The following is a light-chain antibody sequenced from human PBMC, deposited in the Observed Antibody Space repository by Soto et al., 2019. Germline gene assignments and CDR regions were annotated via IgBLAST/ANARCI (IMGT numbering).Light chain of an antibody. J-gene: IGKJ4*01. CDR2: DAS. CDR1: QDIRNH. V-gene: IGKV1-33*01. CDR3: QQYVHVLT. Sequence: DIQMTQSPSSLSTSAGDRITITCQASQDIRNHLNWYQQKPGKAPKILIYDASNLEAGVPSRFGGSGSGTDFTFTISSLQPEDIATYYCQQYVHVLTFGGGTKVEIK.